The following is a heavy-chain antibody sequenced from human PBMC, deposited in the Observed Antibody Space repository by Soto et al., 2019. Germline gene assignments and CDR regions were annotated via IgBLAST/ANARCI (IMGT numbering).Heavy chain of an antibody. CDR2: ISGSGGST. CDR3: ASRGSGSYSDY. V-gene: IGHV3-23*01. J-gene: IGHJ4*02. D-gene: IGHD1-26*01. Sequence: EVQLLESGGGLVQPGGSLRLSCAASGFTFSSYAMRWVRQAPVKGLEWVSAISGSGGSTYYTDSVKGRFTIPRDNSKNTLYLQTNSLRAEDTAVYYCASRGSGSYSDYWGQGTLVTVSS. CDR1: GFTFSSYA.